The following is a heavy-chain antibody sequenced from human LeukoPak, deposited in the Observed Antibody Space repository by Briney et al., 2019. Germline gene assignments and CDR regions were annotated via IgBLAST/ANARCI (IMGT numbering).Heavy chain of an antibody. CDR2: INPDGRST. Sequence: GGSLRLSCAASGFTFSGYWMHWVRQAPGKGLVWVSRINPDGRSTTYADSVKGRFTISRDHAKHTLYLQMNSLRAEDTAVYYCARGRVGDNAFDIWGQGTMVTVSS. V-gene: IGHV3-74*01. D-gene: IGHD3-3*01. CDR3: ARGRVGDNAFDI. CDR1: GFTFSGYW. J-gene: IGHJ3*02.